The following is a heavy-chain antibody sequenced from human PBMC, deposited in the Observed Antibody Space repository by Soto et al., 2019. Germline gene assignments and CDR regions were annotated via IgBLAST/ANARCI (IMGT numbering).Heavy chain of an antibody. V-gene: IGHV4-59*08. J-gene: IGHJ4*02. CDR2: IYYSGST. D-gene: IGHD3-10*01. CDR3: ARLWGWFGDY. CDR1: GGSISSYY. Sequence: QVQLQESGPGLVKPSETLSLTCTVSGGSISSYYWSWIRQPPGKGLEWIGYIYYSGSTNYNPSLKSPVTISVDTSTNQSSLKLSSVTAADTAVYYCARLWGWFGDYWGQGTLVTVSS.